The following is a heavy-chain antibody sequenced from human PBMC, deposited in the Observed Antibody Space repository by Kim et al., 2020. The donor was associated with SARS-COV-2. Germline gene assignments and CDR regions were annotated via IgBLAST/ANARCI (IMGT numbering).Heavy chain of an antibody. J-gene: IGHJ4*02. CDR3: ARLPRKLGATTGDLFDF. CDR1: GASISSSNFC. V-gene: IGHV4-39*01. D-gene: IGHD1-26*01. Sequence: SETLSLSCTVSGASISSSNFCWGWIRQPPGKGLEWIGTMYYSGSSFYNPSLRSRLTMSLDLSNNQLSLKLRSVTAADTALYFCARLPRKLGATTGDLFDFWGQGTLVIVSS. CDR2: MYYSGSS.